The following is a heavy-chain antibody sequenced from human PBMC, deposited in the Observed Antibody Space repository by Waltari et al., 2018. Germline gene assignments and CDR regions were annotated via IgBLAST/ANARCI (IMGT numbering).Heavy chain of an antibody. V-gene: IGHV3-30*02. CDR3: AKDAFGNTYLDF. Sequence: QVNLVESGGGVVQPGGSLRLSCATSGFTFSNFGMHWVRQAPGKGLGWEALIWFDGSDKFYADSVGGRFTISRDNSARTLYLDMDSLRLDDTAMYYCAKDAFGNTYLDFWGQGTLVTVSS. J-gene: IGHJ4*02. D-gene: IGHD2-2*02. CDR1: GFTFSNFG. CDR2: IWFDGSDK.